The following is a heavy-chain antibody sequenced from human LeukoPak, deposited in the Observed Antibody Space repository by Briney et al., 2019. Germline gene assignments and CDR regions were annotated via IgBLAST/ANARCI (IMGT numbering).Heavy chain of an antibody. CDR1: GGSFSGYY. D-gene: IGHD2-2*01. Sequence: SETLSLTCAVYGGSFSGYYWSWIRQPPGKGLEWIGEINHSGSTNYNPSLTSRVTISVDTSKNQFSLKLSSVAAADTAVYYCARGLIVVVPAALRPYYYYYMDVWGKGTTVTVSS. J-gene: IGHJ6*03. CDR3: ARGLIVVVPAALRPYYYYYMDV. CDR2: INHSGST. V-gene: IGHV4-34*01.